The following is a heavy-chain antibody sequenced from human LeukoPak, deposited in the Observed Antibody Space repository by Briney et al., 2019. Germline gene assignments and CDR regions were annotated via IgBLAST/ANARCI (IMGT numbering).Heavy chain of an antibody. V-gene: IGHV4-34*01. D-gene: IGHD3-22*01. J-gene: IGHJ4*01. Sequence: NPSETLPLTCAVYGGSFSGYYWSWIRQPPGKGLEWIGSIYYSGSTYYNPSLKSRVTISVDTSKNQFSLKLSSVTAADTAVYYCATEYYYDSSGYEEYYWGLEPWSPSPQ. CDR2: IYYSGST. CDR1: GGSFSGYY. CDR3: ATEYYYDSSGYEEYY.